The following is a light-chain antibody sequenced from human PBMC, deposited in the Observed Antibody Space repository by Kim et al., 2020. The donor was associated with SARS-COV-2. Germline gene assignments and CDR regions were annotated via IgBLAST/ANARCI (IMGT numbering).Light chain of an antibody. V-gene: IGLV2-14*03. J-gene: IGLJ3*02. CDR1: NNDVGTYNY. CDR3: CSYTTSSTLL. Sequence: GQTSTRASRGTNNDVGTYNYISGYQQHPGKDPMVILYDVSDRPSGVYNRFTGSKSGNTASRAISGLQADDEADYYCCSYTTSSTLLFGEGTQRTVL. CDR2: DVS.